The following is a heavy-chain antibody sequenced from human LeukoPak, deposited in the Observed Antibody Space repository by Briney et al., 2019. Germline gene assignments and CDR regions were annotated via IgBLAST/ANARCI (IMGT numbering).Heavy chain of an antibody. CDR3: ARGVNGHYADWFDP. D-gene: IGHD4-17*01. V-gene: IGHV1-2*02. CDR2: INPNSGGT. Sequence: VASVKVSCKASGYTFTGYYIHWVRQAPGQGLEWMGWINPNSGGTNYAQNFQGRVTMTRDTSISIAYMELSRLKSDDTAVYYCARGVNGHYADWFDPWGQGTLVTVSS. CDR1: GYTFTGYY. J-gene: IGHJ5*02.